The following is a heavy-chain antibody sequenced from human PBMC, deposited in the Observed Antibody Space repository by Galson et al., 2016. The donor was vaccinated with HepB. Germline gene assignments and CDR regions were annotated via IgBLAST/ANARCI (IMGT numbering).Heavy chain of an antibody. Sequence: SLRLSCAASGFNFSSFGMHWVRQAPGKGLEWVAVISFGGHSEFYADSVKGRFTISRDNAKNSLYLQMNSLRAEDTAVYYCAKDNGGNFDYWGQGTLVTVSS. CDR1: GFNFSSFG. J-gene: IGHJ4*02. V-gene: IGHV3-30*18. CDR2: ISFGGHSE. CDR3: AKDNGGNFDY. D-gene: IGHD3-16*01.